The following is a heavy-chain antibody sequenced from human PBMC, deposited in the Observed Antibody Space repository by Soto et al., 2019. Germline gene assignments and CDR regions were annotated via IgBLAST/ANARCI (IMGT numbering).Heavy chain of an antibody. V-gene: IGHV3-66*01. J-gene: IGHJ6*04. Sequence: EVQLVESGGGLVQPGVALRLSCAASGFTGSSKYMTWVRQAPGKGLEWVSLIQSGGTTDYADSVQGRFTISRDTSENTLQLQMDSLRVEDTAAYHCARDDVTSDGGRCYGIPLDVWGKATTVTVSS. CDR1: GFTGSSKY. CDR3: ARDDVTSDGGRCYGIPLDV. CDR2: IQSGGTT. D-gene: IGHD2-15*01.